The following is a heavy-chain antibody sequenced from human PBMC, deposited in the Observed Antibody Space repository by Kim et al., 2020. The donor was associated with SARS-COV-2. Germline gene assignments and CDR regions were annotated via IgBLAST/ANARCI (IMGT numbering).Heavy chain of an antibody. D-gene: IGHD5-12*01. V-gene: IGHV1-69*06. CDR3: ARVEMATTRDNWFDP. Sequence: SVKVSCKASGGTFSSYAISWVRQAPGQGLEWMGGIIPIFGTANYAQKFQGRVTITADKSTSTAYMELSSLRSEDTAVYYCARVEMATTRDNWFDPWGQGTLVTVSS. CDR2: IIPIFGTA. J-gene: IGHJ5*02. CDR1: GGTFSSYA.